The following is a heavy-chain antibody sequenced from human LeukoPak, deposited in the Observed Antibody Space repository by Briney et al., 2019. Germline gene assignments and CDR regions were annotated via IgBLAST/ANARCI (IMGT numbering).Heavy chain of an antibody. J-gene: IGHJ4*02. CDR2: IRYDGSNK. D-gene: IGHD4-17*01. V-gene: IGHV3-30*02. Sequence: GGSLRLSCAASGFTFSSYGMSWVRQAPGKGLEWVAFIRYDGSNKYYADSVKGRFTISRDNSKNTLYLQMNSLRAEDTAVYYCATDENDPDYGDYVPVYWGQGTLVTVSS. CDR1: GFTFSSYG. CDR3: ATDENDPDYGDYVPVY.